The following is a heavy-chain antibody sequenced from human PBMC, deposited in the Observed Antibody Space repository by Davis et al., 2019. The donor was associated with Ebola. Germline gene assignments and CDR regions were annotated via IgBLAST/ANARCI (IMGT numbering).Heavy chain of an antibody. Sequence: GGSLRLSCAASGFTFSSSGMHWVRQAPGKGLEWVAVISYDGSNKYYADSVKGRFTISRDNSKNTLYLQMNSLRAEDTAVYYCARGGNYFDYWGQGTLVTVSS. CDR3: ARGGNYFDY. V-gene: IGHV3-30*03. CDR1: GFTFSSSG. CDR2: ISYDGSNK. J-gene: IGHJ4*02. D-gene: IGHD6-13*01.